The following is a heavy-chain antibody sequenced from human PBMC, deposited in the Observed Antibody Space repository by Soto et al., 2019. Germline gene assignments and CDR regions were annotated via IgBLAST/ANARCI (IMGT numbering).Heavy chain of an antibody. J-gene: IGHJ4*02. D-gene: IGHD3-22*01. CDR2: ISVYSGNT. CDR3: ARDRSPYYYDSSGYPHY. CDR1: CDTFTNYG. Sequence: SVKVSFKASCDTFTNYGFSWVRQAPGQGLEWMGWISVYSGNTNYAQNVQGRVTMTTDTSTSTAYMELRSLRSDDTAVYYCARDRSPYYYDSSGYPHYWGQGTLVTV. V-gene: IGHV1-18*01.